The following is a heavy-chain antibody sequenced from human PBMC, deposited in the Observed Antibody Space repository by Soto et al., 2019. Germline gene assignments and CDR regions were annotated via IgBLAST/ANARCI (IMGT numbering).Heavy chain of an antibody. D-gene: IGHD3-16*02. V-gene: IGHV3-23*01. J-gene: IGHJ4*02. CDR2: ISGSGGST. Sequence: GGSLRLSCAASGFTFSSYAMSWVRQAPGKGLEWVSAISGSGGSTYYADSVKGRFTISRDNSKNTLYLQMNSLRAEDTAVYYCAKIGVRINVWGSDRYFDYWGQGTLVTVSS. CDR3: AKIGVRINVWGSDRYFDY. CDR1: GFTFSSYA.